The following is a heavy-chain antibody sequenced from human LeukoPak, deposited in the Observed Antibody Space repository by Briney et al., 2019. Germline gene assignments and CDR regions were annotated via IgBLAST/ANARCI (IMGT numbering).Heavy chain of an antibody. V-gene: IGHV4-39*07. Sequence: PSETLSLTCTVSGGSISSSSYYWGWIRQPPGKGLEWIGSIYYSGSTYYNPSLKSRVTISVDTSKNQFSLKLSSVTAADTAVYYCARDMIPVKDWGQGTLVTVSS. J-gene: IGHJ4*02. CDR2: IYYSGST. CDR1: GGSISSSSYY. CDR3: ARDMIPVKD. D-gene: IGHD3-16*01.